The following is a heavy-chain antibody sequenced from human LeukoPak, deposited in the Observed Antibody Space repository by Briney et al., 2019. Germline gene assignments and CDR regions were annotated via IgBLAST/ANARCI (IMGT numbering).Heavy chain of an antibody. CDR3: ARVFAAGVWFDY. CDR1: GYTFTSYY. CDR2: INPGDGTT. V-gene: IGHV1-46*01. D-gene: IGHD2-8*01. Sequence: ASVKVSCKASGYTFTSYYIHWVRQAPGQGLEWKGIINPGDGTTSYAQKFQGRVTMTRDTSTTTVYMELSSLRSEDTAVYYCARVFAAGVWFDYWGQGTLVTVSS. J-gene: IGHJ4*02.